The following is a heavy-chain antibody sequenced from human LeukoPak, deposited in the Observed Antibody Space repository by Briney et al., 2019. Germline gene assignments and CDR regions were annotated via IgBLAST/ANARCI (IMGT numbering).Heavy chain of an antibody. J-gene: IGHJ4*02. D-gene: IGHD1-26*01. CDR1: GGSISGYY. Sequence: SETLSLTCAVYGGSISGYYWSWIRQPPGKGLEWVGEINHSGSTNYNPSLKSRVTISVDTSKNQFSLRLTSVTAADAAVYYCARVPKGATDNYFDCWGQGTLVTVSS. CDR3: ARVPKGATDNYFDC. CDR2: INHSGST. V-gene: IGHV4-34*01.